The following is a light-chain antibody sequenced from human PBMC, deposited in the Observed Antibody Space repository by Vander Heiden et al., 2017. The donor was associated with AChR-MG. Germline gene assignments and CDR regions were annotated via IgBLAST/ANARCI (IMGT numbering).Light chain of an antibody. V-gene: IGLV1-40*01. J-gene: IGLJ1*01. CDR1: TANIGAGYD. Sequence: QSVLPQPPSVSGAPGQKVTISCTGNTANIGAGYDVHWYQQLPGKAPQLLIFGNTNRPSGVPGRFSGSKSGTSASLAITGLQAEDEADYYCQSYDNSLSGRYVCGTGTKVTVL. CDR2: GNT. CDR3: QSYDNSLSGRYV.